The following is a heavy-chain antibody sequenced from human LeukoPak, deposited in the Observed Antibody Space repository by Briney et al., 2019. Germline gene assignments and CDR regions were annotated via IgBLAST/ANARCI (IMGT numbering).Heavy chain of an antibody. J-gene: IGHJ4*02. V-gene: IGHV1-2*02. Sequence: ASVKVSCTASGYTFTGYYIHWVRQAPGQGLEWIGWINPNSGGTNYAQKFQGRVTMTRDTSTTTVYMEVTSLRSEDTAVYYCARVPTDSSGWYHLDYWGQGTLVTVSS. D-gene: IGHD6-19*01. CDR1: GYTFTGYY. CDR2: INPNSGGT. CDR3: ARVPTDSSGWYHLDY.